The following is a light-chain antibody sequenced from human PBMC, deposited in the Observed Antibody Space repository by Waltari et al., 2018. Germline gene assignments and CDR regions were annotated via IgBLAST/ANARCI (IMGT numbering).Light chain of an antibody. CDR3: QQRSNWPGT. CDR2: DAS. CDR1: QSVSSY. Sequence: EIVLTQSPATLSLSPGERATLSCRASQSVSSYLAWYQQKPGQAPRLRIYDASNRATGIPARFSGSGSGTDFTRTISSLEPEDCAVYYCQQRSNWPGTFGQGTKVEIK. V-gene: IGKV3-11*01. J-gene: IGKJ1*01.